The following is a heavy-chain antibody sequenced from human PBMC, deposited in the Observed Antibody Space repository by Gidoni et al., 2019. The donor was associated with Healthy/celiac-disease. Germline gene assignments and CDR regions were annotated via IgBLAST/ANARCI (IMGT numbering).Heavy chain of an antibody. J-gene: IGHJ4*02. D-gene: IGHD6-13*01. V-gene: IGHV3-30-3*01. CDR2: ISYDGSNK. Sequence: QVQLVESGGGVVQPGRSLRLSCAASGFTFSSYAMHWVRQAPGKGLEWVAVISYDGSNKYYADSVKGRFTISRDNSKNTLYLQMNSLRAEDTAVYYCARIQSIAAAGRGPEDYWGQGTLVTVSS. CDR3: ARIQSIAAAGRGPEDY. CDR1: GFTFSSYA.